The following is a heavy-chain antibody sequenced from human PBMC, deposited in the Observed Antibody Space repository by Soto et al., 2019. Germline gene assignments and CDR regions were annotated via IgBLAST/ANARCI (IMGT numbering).Heavy chain of an antibody. V-gene: IGHV4-59*01. CDR3: ARVWGNCSGGSCYSTDAFDI. D-gene: IGHD2-15*01. CDR2: IYYSGST. J-gene: IGHJ3*02. Sequence: PSETLSITCTVSGGSISSYYWSWIRQPPGKGLEWIGYIYYSGSTNYNPSLKSRVTISVDTSKNQFSLKLSSVTAADTAVYYCARVWGNCSGGSCYSTDAFDIWGQGTMVTVSS. CDR1: GGSISSYY.